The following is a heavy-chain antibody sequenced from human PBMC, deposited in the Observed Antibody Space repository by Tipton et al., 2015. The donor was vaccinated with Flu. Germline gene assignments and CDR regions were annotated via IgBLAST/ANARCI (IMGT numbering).Heavy chain of an antibody. J-gene: IGHJ5*02. D-gene: IGHD3-10*01. CDR2: TYQRSMWHH. Sequence: GLVKPSQTLSLTCAISGDSVSSNVATWNWIRQSPSRGLEWLGKTYQRSMWHHIYAVSLRGRITITPDTSKSQFSLQLNSVTPEDTAVYYCARGSGSGPKDWFDPWGQGTQVIVSA. V-gene: IGHV6-1*01. CDR1: GDSVSSNVAT. CDR3: ARGSGSGPKDWFDP.